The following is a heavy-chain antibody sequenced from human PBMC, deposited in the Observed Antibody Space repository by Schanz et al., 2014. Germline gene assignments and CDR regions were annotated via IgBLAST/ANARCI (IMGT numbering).Heavy chain of an antibody. CDR1: GGFISSINW. CDR2: INNSGST. J-gene: IGHJ4*02. D-gene: IGHD2-2*01. CDR3: ARDERDLPRSLFVF. Sequence: QVQLQESGPGLVKPSGTLSLTCAVSGGFISSINWWSWVRQSPGTGLEWIGEINNSGSTNYNPSRKRGAPISLDKSKRQFSRTLNAVPAADTAVYYCARDERDLPRSLFVFWGQGTLVTVSS. V-gene: IGHV4-4*02.